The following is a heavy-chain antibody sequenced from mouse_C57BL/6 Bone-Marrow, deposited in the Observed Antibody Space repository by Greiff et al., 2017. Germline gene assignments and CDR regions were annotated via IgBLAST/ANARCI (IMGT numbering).Heavy chain of an antibody. J-gene: IGHJ2*01. CDR2: IDPETGGT. Sequence: QVQLKQSGAELVRPGASVTLSCKASGYTFTDYEMHWVKQTPVHGLEWIGAIDPETGGTAYNQKFKGKAILTADKPSSTTYMELRSLTSEDSAVYYCTGLDYWGQGTTLTVSA. V-gene: IGHV1-15*01. CDR1: GYTFTDYE. CDR3: TGLDY.